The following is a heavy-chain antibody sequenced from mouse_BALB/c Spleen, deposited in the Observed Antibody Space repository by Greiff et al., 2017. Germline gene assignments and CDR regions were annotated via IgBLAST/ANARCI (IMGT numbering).Heavy chain of an antibody. Sequence: EVQLQESGGGLVQPGGSLRLSCATSGFTFTDYYMSWVRQPPGKALEWLGFIRNKANGYTTEYSASVKGRFTISRDNSQSILYLQMNTLRAEDSATYYCARVGGIMDYWGQGTSVTVSS. CDR2: IRNKANGYTT. CDR3: ARVGGIMDY. J-gene: IGHJ4*01. CDR1: GFTFTDYY. V-gene: IGHV7-3*02. D-gene: IGHD3-3*01.